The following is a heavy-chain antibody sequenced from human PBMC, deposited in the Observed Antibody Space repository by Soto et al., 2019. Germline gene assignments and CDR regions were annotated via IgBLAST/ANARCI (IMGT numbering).Heavy chain of an antibody. Sequence: GASVKVSCKASGYSFTSYGIGWVRQVPGQGPEWTGWISPYNGRTNYAQSVKGRVVMTTDISTNTVYLELRSLRSDDSAIYYCGRCRTDSYAMDVWGQGTTVTVSS. CDR3: GRCRTDSYAMDV. CDR2: ISPYNGRT. J-gene: IGHJ6*02. V-gene: IGHV1-18*01. D-gene: IGHD5-18*01. CDR1: GYSFTSYG.